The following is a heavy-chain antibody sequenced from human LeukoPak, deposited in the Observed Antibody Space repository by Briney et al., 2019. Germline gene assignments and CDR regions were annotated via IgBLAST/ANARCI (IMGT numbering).Heavy chain of an antibody. D-gene: IGHD4-11*01. CDR1: GFTFSRYA. CDR2: ISHDGSNT. Sequence: GGSLRLSCAASGFTFSRYAMHWVRQAPGKGLKWVAVISHDGSNTYYGDSVKGRFTISRDNSKNTLDLQMNSLRAEDMAVYYCARETVTNHDAFDIWGQGAMVTVSS. J-gene: IGHJ3*02. CDR3: ARETVTNHDAFDI. V-gene: IGHV3-30*19.